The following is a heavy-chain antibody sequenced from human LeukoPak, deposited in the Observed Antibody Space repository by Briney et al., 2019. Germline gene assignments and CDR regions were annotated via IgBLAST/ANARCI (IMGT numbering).Heavy chain of an antibody. CDR1: GGSITTYY. CDR2: IYYSGTT. J-gene: IGHJ5*02. CDR3: ATDRQQGGSGSYWFDP. V-gene: IGHV4-59*01. Sequence: SETLSLTCTISGGSITTYYWNWIRQVAGKGLEWIGNIYYSGTTTYNPSLKSRVTMSVDTLRNQFSLQLKSVTAADTAMYYCATDRQQGGSGSYWFDPWGQGILVTVSS. D-gene: IGHD3-10*01.